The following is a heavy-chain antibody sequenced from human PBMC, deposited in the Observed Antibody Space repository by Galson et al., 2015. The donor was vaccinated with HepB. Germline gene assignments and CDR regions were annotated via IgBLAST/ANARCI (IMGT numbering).Heavy chain of an antibody. Sequence: SLRLSCAASGFTFSHYGMHWVRQAPGKGLEWVAVIWDDGNHKYYANSVKGRFTISRDNSKSTLYLQMNSLTADDTAVYYCSRDLESAVAGTAGGYWGQGTLVIVSP. CDR3: SRDLESAVAGTAGGY. V-gene: IGHV3-33*01. CDR1: GFTFSHYG. D-gene: IGHD6-19*01. J-gene: IGHJ4*02. CDR2: IWDDGNHK.